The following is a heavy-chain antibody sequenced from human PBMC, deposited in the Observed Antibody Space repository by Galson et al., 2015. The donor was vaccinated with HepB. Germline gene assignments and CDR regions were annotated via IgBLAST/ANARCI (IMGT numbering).Heavy chain of an antibody. J-gene: IGHJ4*02. CDR3: ATYNYDNSGHPG. V-gene: IGHV1-69*04. CDR2: IIPTLDTA. CDR1: GDTFSSYA. D-gene: IGHD3-22*01. Sequence: SVKVSCKASGDTFSSYAIRWVRQAPGQRLEWMGKIIPTLDTANYAQKFQGRVTITADKSTSTAYMELSGLRYEDTAMYFCATYNYDNSGHPGWGQGTLVTVSS.